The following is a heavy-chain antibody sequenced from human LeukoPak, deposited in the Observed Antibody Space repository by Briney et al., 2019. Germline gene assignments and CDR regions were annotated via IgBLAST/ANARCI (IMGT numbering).Heavy chain of an antibody. CDR1: GGTFSSYA. J-gene: IGHJ4*02. CDR2: IIPIFGIA. D-gene: IGHD3-22*01. CDR3: ARLPHYYDSSGYQVGRAFDY. V-gene: IGHV1-69*13. Sequence: SVKVSCKASGGTFSSYAISWVRQAPGQGLEWMGGIIPIFGIANYAQKFQGRVTITADESTSTAYMELSSLRSEDTAVYYCARLPHYYDSSGYQVGRAFDYWGQGTLVTVSS.